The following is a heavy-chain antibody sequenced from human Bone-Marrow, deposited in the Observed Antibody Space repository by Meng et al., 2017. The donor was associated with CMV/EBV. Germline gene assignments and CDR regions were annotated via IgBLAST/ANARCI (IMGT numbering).Heavy chain of an antibody. Sequence: ASVKVSCKASGGTFSSYTISWVRQAPGQGLEWMGWISAYNGNTNYAQKLQGRVTMTTDTSTSTAYMELRSLRSDDTAVYYCARYGGNPYGYYYGMDVWGQGTTVTVSS. CDR3: ARYGGNPYGYYYGMDV. J-gene: IGHJ6*02. V-gene: IGHV1-18*01. CDR2: ISAYNGNT. CDR1: GGTFSSYT. D-gene: IGHD4/OR15-4a*01.